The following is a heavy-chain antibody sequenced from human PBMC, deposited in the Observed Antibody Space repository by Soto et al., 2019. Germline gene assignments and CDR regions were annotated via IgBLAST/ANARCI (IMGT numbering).Heavy chain of an antibody. CDR3: ASGGFGYCTNGVCRNYYDSSGYYYSEYFDY. Sequence: GGSLRLSCAASGFTFSSYGMHWVRQAPGKGLEWVAVIWYDGSNKYYADSVKGRFTISRDNSKNTLYLQMNSLRAEDTAVYYCASGGFGYCTNGVCRNYYDSSGYYYSEYFDYWGQGTLVTVSS. CDR1: GFTFSSYG. CDR2: IWYDGSNK. V-gene: IGHV3-33*01. D-gene: IGHD3-22*01. J-gene: IGHJ4*02.